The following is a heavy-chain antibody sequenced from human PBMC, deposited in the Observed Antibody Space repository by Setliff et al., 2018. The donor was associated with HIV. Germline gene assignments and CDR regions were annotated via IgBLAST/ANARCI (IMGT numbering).Heavy chain of an antibody. CDR1: GGSISSYS. CDR2: IFSSGRT. Sequence: SETLSLTCTVSGGSISSYSWNWIRQSPGGGLEWIGFIFSSGRTKYNPSLQSRVTLSIDTSKNQFSLRLTSVTAADTAVYYCARRIDDSGSFPDKNWFDTWGQGSLVTVPQ. D-gene: IGHD3-10*01. V-gene: IGHV4-4*09. J-gene: IGHJ5*02. CDR3: ARRIDDSGSFPDKNWFDT.